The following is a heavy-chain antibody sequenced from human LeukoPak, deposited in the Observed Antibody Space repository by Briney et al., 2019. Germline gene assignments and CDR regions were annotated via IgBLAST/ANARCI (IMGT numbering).Heavy chain of an antibody. J-gene: IGHJ6*03. Sequence: GSLRLSCAASGFTFSNYWMHWVRQAPGKGLVWVSRINSDGINTSYADSVKGRFTISRDNAKNTLNLQMNSLRAEDTAVYYCARRASITMIVVVIKTYYYMDVWGKGTTVTVSS. D-gene: IGHD3-22*01. CDR2: INSDGINT. V-gene: IGHV3-74*01. CDR1: GFTFSNYW. CDR3: ARRASITMIVVVIKTYYYMDV.